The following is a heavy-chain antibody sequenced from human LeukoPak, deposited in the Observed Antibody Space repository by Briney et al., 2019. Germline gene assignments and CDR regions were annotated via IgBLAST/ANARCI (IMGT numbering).Heavy chain of an antibody. V-gene: IGHV3-21*01. J-gene: IGHJ4*02. D-gene: IGHD6-19*01. Sequence: GGSLRLSCAASGFTFSNFGINWVRQAPGKGLEWVSSISSSSSYISYVDSVKGRFTISRDNAKNSLDLQMNSLRAEDTAVYYCAIDRYSSGWYTFDYWGQGTLVTVSS. CDR3: AIDRYSSGWYTFDY. CDR1: GFTFSNFG. CDR2: ISSSSSYI.